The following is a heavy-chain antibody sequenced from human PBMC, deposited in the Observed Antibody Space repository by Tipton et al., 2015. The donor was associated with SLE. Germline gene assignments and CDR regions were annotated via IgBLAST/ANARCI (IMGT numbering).Heavy chain of an antibody. CDR2: ISSNGGST. CDR1: VFTFSSFA. V-gene: IGHV3-64*01. CDR3: ARGGADY. Sequence: GSLRLSCAASVFTFSSFAMHWVRQAPGKGLEYVSGISSNGGSTYYANSVKGRFTISRDNSQNTLYLQMGSLRAEDMAVYQCARGGADYWGQGTLVTVSS. J-gene: IGHJ4*02.